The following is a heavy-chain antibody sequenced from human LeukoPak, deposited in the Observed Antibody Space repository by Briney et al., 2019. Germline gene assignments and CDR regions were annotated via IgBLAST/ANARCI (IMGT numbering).Heavy chain of an antibody. J-gene: IGHJ4*02. V-gene: IGHV3-30*18. CDR2: ISSDGSEE. CDR1: XFTFSNYG. D-gene: IGHD3-22*01. Sequence: GGSLRLSCAASXFTFSNYGMHWVRQAPGKGLELVAGISSDGSEEYYADSVEGRFTISTDNPKNTLYLEMNSLRAEDTAVYYCAKGDSGFYFYFDYWGQGTLVTVSS. CDR3: AKGDSGFYFYFDY.